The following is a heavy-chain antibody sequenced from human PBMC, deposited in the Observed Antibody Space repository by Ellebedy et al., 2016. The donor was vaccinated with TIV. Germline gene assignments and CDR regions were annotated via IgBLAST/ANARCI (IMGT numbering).Heavy chain of an antibody. CDR1: GFSFSNFW. CDR2: IKTDGSET. CDR3: VGFGVFNL. Sequence: PGGSLRPSCAARGFSFSNFWMSWVRQAPGKGLEWVAHIKTDGSETYYLDSVKGRFTISRENAKNALFLQMDGLRVDDSAVYYCVGFGVFNLWGQGAPVTVPS. V-gene: IGHV3-7*01. D-gene: IGHD3-3*01. J-gene: IGHJ5*02.